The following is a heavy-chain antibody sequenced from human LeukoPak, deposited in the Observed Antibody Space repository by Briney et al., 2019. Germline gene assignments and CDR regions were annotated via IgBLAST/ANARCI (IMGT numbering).Heavy chain of an antibody. CDR2: IKQDGSEK. Sequence: AGGSLRLSCAASGFTFSSYWMSWVRQAPGKGLEWVANIKQDGSEKYYVDSVKGRFTISRDNAKNSLYLQMNSLRAEDTAVYHCARDYYDSSGCTFDYWGQGTLVTVSS. D-gene: IGHD3-22*01. CDR1: GFTFSSYW. J-gene: IGHJ4*02. V-gene: IGHV3-7*01. CDR3: ARDYYDSSGCTFDY.